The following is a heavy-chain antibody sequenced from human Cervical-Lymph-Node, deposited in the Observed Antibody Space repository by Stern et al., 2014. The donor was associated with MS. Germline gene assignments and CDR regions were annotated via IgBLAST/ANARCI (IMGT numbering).Heavy chain of an antibody. CDR3: ANAGYYSFWSGFDY. Sequence: VQLVESGGGVVQPGRSLRLSCAASGFTFSRYGMHWVRQAPGKGLEWLAVIAHDGSYTYYADSVKGRFTISRDNSKNTLYVQMNSLRPDDTAVYFCANAGYYSFWSGFDYWGQGTLVTVSS. V-gene: IGHV3-30*18. CDR1: GFTFSRYG. J-gene: IGHJ4*02. CDR2: IAHDGSYT. D-gene: IGHD3-3*01.